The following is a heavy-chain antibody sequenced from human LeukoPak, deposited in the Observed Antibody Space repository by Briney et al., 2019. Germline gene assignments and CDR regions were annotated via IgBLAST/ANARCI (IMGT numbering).Heavy chain of an antibody. J-gene: IGHJ5*02. CDR1: GGSISSGGYS. V-gene: IGHV4-30-2*01. D-gene: IGHD2-15*01. Sequence: SQTLSLTCAVSGGSISSGGYSWSWIRQPPGKGLEWIGEINHSGSTNYNPSLKSRVTISVDTSKNQFSLKLSSVTAADTAVYYCARGPRYSKTCWFDPWGQGTLVTVSS. CDR2: INHSGST. CDR3: ARGPRYSKTCWFDP.